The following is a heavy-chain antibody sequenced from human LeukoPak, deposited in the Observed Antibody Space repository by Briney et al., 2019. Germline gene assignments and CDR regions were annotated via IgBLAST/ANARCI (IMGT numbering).Heavy chain of an antibody. CDR3: GRAFPPLRTAAAGDY. CDR2: ISYRSSHM. Sequence: PGGSLRLSCTASGFTFSDCDMNWFRQAPREGLEWVSSISYRSSHMYYADSVKGRFTISRDNAENSLYLQMNSLRAEDTAVYYCGRAFPPLRTAAAGDYWGQGTLVTVSS. V-gene: IGHV3-21*01. D-gene: IGHD6-13*01. J-gene: IGHJ4*02. CDR1: GFTFSDCD.